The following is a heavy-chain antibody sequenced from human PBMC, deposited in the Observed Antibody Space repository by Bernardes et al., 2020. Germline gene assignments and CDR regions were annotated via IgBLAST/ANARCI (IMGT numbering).Heavy chain of an antibody. Sequence: GGSPRPSVAASVFTVCNHLSSWFCTSPGKGREWVSSISGVGMYIYYGDSVRGRFTTYRDNTRTSVFLQMESLRAEDTAVYYCAREFGGTDWTFGFDVWGPGTMVHVSS. CDR1: VFTVCNHL. V-gene: IGHV3-21*01. CDR3: AREFGGTDWTFGFDV. J-gene: IGHJ3*01. D-gene: IGHD3-9*01. CDR2: ISGVGMYI.